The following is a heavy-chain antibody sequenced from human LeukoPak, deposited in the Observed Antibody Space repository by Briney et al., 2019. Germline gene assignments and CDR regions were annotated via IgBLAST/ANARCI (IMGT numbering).Heavy chain of an antibody. D-gene: IGHD3-22*01. CDR3: ARGSFGVVAYYYYGMDV. Sequence: SETLSLTCAVYGGPFSGYYWSWIRQPPGKGLEWIGEINHSGSTNYNPSLKSRVTISVDTSKNQFSLKLSSVTAADTAVYYCARGSFGVVAYYYYGMDVWGQGTTVTVSS. J-gene: IGHJ6*02. V-gene: IGHV4-34*01. CDR1: GGPFSGYY. CDR2: INHSGST.